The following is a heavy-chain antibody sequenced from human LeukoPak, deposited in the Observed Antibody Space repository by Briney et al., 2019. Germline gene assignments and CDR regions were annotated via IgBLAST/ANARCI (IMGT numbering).Heavy chain of an antibody. D-gene: IGHD5-24*01. V-gene: IGHV4-4*02. CDR3: ASARWDS. CDR2: VYHSGST. CDR1: GDSISTNHW. Sequence: SGTLSLTCAVSGDSISTNHWWSWVRPPPGKGLEWIGEVYHSGSTNYNPSLKSRVTISVDKSKNLFSLKLTSETAADTAMYYCASARWDSWGQGTLVTVSS. J-gene: IGHJ4*02.